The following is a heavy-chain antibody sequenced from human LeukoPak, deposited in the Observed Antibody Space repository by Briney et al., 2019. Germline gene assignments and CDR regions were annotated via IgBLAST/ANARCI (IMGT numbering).Heavy chain of an antibody. V-gene: IGHV4-30-2*01. CDR3: ASGEQQSWAFDY. Sequence: SETLSLTCAVSGGSISSGGYSWSWIRQPPGKGLEWIGYIYHSGSTYYNPSLKSRVTISVDRSKNQFSLKLSSVTAADTAVYYCASGEQQSWAFDYWGQGTLVTVSS. CDR2: IYHSGST. D-gene: IGHD6-13*01. J-gene: IGHJ4*02. CDR1: GGSISSGGYS.